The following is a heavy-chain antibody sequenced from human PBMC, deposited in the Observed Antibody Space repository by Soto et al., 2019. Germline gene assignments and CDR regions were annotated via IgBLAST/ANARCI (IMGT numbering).Heavy chain of an antibody. J-gene: IGHJ3*02. Sequence: GGSLRLSCAASGFTFSSYAMSWVRQTPGKGLEWVSSISSSSSNIYYADSVKGRFTISRDNAKNSLYLQMNSLRAEDTAVYYCAREWEYDISTGRDAFDIWGQGTMVTV. CDR2: ISSSSSNI. V-gene: IGHV3-21*01. CDR1: GFTFSSYA. D-gene: IGHD3-9*01. CDR3: AREWEYDISTGRDAFDI.